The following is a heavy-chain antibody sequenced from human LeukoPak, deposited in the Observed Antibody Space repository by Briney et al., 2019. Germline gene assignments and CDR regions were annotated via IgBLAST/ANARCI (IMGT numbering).Heavy chain of an antibody. V-gene: IGHV4-34*01. Sequence: SETLSLTCAVYGGSFSGYYWSWIRQPPGKGLEWIGEINHSGSTNYNPSLKSRVTISVDTFKNQFSLKLSSVTAADTAVYYCARGRGYDFWSGYSGHYFDYWGQGTLVTVSS. D-gene: IGHD3-3*01. J-gene: IGHJ4*02. CDR1: GGSFSGYY. CDR3: ARGRGYDFWSGYSGHYFDY. CDR2: INHSGST.